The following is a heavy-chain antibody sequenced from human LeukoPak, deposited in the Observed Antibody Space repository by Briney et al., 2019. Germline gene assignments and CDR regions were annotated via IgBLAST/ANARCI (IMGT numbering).Heavy chain of an antibody. Sequence: PSETLSLTCAVYGGSFSGYYWSWIRQPPGKGLEWIGEINHSGSTNYNPSLKSRVTISVDTSKNQFSLKLSSVTAADTAVYYCARIPYSYGYPRYYYYYMDVWGKGTTVTISS. CDR2: INHSGST. CDR1: GGSFSGYY. D-gene: IGHD5-18*01. J-gene: IGHJ6*03. V-gene: IGHV4-34*01. CDR3: ARIPYSYGYPRYYYYYMDV.